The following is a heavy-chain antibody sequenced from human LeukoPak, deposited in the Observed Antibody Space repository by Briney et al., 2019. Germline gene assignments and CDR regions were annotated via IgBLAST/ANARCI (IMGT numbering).Heavy chain of an antibody. CDR3: AKESYIAVAGTFDY. Sequence: GGSLRLSCAASGFTFSSYGMHWVRQAPGKGLEWVAFIRYDGSNKYYADSVKGRFTISRDNSKNTLYLQMNSLRAEDTAVYYCAKESYIAVAGTFDYWGQGTLVTVSS. D-gene: IGHD6-19*01. CDR1: GFTFSSYG. J-gene: IGHJ4*02. CDR2: IRYDGSNK. V-gene: IGHV3-30*02.